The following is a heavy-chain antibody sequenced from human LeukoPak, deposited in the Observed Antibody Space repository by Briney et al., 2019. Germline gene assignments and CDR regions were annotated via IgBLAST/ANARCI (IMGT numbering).Heavy chain of an antibody. J-gene: IGHJ4*02. V-gene: IGHV4-39*07. D-gene: IGHD3/OR15-3a*01. CDR3: ARGDWLLLSVDY. CDR1: GGSISSSSYY. CDR2: IYYSGST. Sequence: PSETLSLTCTVSGGSISSSSYYWGWIRQPPGKGLEWIGSIYYSGSTYYNPSLKSRVTISVDTSKNQFSLKLSSVTAADTAVYYCARGDWLLLSVDYWGQGTLVTVSS.